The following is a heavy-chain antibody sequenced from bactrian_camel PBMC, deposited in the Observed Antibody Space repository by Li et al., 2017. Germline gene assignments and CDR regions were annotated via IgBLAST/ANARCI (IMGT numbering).Heavy chain of an antibody. CDR2: ILSDASYA. V-gene: IGHV3S6*01. CDR3: ASAFEV. Sequence: QVQLVESGGALVQPGGSLRISCAVSGFTFSTSAMNWVRQAPGKGLEWVSSILSDASYAYYAASVKGRFTISRDNAKNTVSLQMNSLKSEDTALYYCASAFEVWGQGTQVTVS. CDR1: GFTFSTSA. J-gene: IGHJ4*01.